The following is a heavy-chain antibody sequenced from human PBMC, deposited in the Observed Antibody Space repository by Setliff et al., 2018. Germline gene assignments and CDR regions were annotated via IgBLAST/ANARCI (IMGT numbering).Heavy chain of an antibody. CDR3: ARLSFSSNSCPFDY. V-gene: IGHV4-34*01. CDR1: GGSFSDYY. Sequence: SETLSLTCAASGGSFSDYYWTWIRQPPGKGLEWIGEINHSGNTKSKPSLKSRVTITVGASKNQFSLQLSSVTAASPALYFCARLSFSSNSCPFDYWVQGTLVTVSS. D-gene: IGHD2-2*01. CDR2: INHSGNT. J-gene: IGHJ4*02.